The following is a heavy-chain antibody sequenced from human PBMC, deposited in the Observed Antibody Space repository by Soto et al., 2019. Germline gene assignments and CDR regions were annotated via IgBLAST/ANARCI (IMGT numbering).Heavy chain of an antibody. Sequence: SETLSLTCTVSGGSISSSNHYWAWIRQSPGKGLEWIGNIYYSEGTYYNPSLKSRLTISVDTSKNQVSLKLYSVTAADTAVYYCVSAAKWEVLFDYWGQGTLVTVSS. V-gene: IGHV4-39*01. CDR1: GGSISSSNHY. CDR2: IYYSEGT. D-gene: IGHD1-26*01. CDR3: VSAAKWEVLFDY. J-gene: IGHJ4*02.